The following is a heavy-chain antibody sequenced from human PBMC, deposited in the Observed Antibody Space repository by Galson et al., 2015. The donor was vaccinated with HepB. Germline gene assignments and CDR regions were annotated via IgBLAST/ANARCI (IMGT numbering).Heavy chain of an antibody. CDR3: ARGLGGASFAFDI. V-gene: IGHV1-69*04. Sequence: SVKVSCKASGGTFSSYAISWVRQAPGQGLEWMGRIIPILGIANYAQKFQGRVTITADKSTSTAYMELSSLRSEDTAVYYCARGLGGASFAFDIWGQGTMVTVSS. CDR2: IIPILGIA. D-gene: IGHD6-25*01. CDR1: GGTFSSYA. J-gene: IGHJ3*02.